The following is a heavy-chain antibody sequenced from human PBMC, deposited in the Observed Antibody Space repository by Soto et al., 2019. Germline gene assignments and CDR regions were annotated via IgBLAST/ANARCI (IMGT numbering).Heavy chain of an antibody. Sequence: QVQLVESGGGVVQPGRSLRLSCAASGFTFSSYGMHWVRQAPGKGLEWVALISSDGSNKYYADSVKGRFTISRDNSKNTLYLQMNTLGAEDTAVYYCANVRADYYYGSGPFDYWGQGTLVTVSS. CDR3: ANVRADYYYGSGPFDY. V-gene: IGHV3-30*18. CDR2: ISSDGSNK. D-gene: IGHD3-10*01. CDR1: GFTFSSYG. J-gene: IGHJ4*02.